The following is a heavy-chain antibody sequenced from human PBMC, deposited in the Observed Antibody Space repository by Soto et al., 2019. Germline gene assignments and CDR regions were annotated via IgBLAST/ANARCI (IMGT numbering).Heavy chain of an antibody. CDR2: INHSGST. J-gene: IGHJ2*01. CDR1: GGSFSDYY. CDR3: AREVPSRYFDL. V-gene: IGHV4-34*01. Sequence: QVRLQQLGAGLLKPSETLPLTCAVYGGSFSDYYWSWIRQPPGKGLEWIGEINHSGSTNYNPSLKSRVTISVDTSKNQFSLKLNSVTAADTAVYYCAREVPSRYFDLWGRGTPVTVSS. D-gene: IGHD3-10*01.